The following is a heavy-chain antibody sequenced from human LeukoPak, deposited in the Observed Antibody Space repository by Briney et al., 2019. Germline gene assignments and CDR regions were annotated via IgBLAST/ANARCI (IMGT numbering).Heavy chain of an antibody. V-gene: IGHV4-59*08. CDR1: GGSISSYY. CDR3: ARRTYSAAYWKHFDY. CDR2: IYYSGST. Sequence: SETLSLTCTVSGGSISSYYWSWIRQPPGKGLEWIGYIYYSGSTNYNPSLKSRVTISVDTSKNQFSLKLNSVTAADTAVYFCARRTYSAAYWKHFDYWGQGTLVTVSS. J-gene: IGHJ4*02. D-gene: IGHD1-1*01.